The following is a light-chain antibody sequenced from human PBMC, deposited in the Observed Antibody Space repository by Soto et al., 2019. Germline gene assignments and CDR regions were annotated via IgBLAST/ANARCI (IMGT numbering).Light chain of an antibody. Sequence: DIQMTQSPSSLSASVGDRVTITCRASQGISTYLAWYQQKPGKVPKLLIYAASTLESGVPSQFSGSGSGTDFTLTISSLQPEDVATYYYQKYNSAPLTFGGGTKVEIK. J-gene: IGKJ4*01. CDR3: QKYNSAPLT. CDR2: AAS. CDR1: QGISTY. V-gene: IGKV1-27*01.